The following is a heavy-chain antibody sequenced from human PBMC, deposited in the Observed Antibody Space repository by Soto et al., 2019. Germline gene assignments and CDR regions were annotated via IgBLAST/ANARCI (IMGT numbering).Heavy chain of an antibody. CDR3: VRDRRIYYSDPHDEFVASDYEV. CDR1: GGIFGSHG. J-gene: IGHJ3*01. Sequence: QVQLLQSEAEVKKPGSSVRVSCTASGGIFGSHGFSWVRQAPGQRLEWVGGFIPIFRTLTYTEKFQARVRIAEDESTNTVYLDLSSLTSEDTAVYYCVRDRRIYYSDPHDEFVASDYEVWGQGTMVSVSS. CDR2: FIPIFRTL. V-gene: IGHV1-69*01. D-gene: IGHD3-22*01.